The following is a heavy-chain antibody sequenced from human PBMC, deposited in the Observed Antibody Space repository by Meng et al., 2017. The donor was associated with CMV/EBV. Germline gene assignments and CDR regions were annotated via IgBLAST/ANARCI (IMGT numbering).Heavy chain of an antibody. CDR1: GFTFDDYG. J-gene: IGHJ4*02. V-gene: IGHV3-20*04. CDR2: INWNGGST. Sequence: GGSLRLSCAASGFTFDDYGMSWVRQAPGKGLEWVSGINWNGGSTGYADSVKGRFTISRDNAKNSLYLQMNSLRAKDTAVYYCARGALGIFGVVIIRSYFDYWGQGTLVTVSS. D-gene: IGHD3-3*01. CDR3: ARGALGIFGVVIIRSYFDY.